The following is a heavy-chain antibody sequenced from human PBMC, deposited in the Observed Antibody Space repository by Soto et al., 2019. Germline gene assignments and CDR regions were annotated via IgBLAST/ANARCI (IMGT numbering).Heavy chain of an antibody. CDR3: AKPQFAPKGRAFWSGYYLPSFDY. J-gene: IGHJ4*02. Sequence: HPGGSLRLSCAASGFTFSSYAMSWVRQAPGKGLEWVSAISGSGGSTYYADSVKGRFTISRDNSKNTLYLQMNSLRAEDTAVYYCAKPQFAPKGRAFWSGYYLPSFDYWGQGTLVTVSS. CDR2: ISGSGGST. CDR1: GFTFSSYA. D-gene: IGHD3-3*01. V-gene: IGHV3-23*01.